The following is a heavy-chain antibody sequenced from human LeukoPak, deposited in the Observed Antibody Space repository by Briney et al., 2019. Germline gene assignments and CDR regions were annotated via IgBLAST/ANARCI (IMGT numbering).Heavy chain of an antibody. Sequence: HPGGSLRLSCAASGFTFSSYSMNWVRQAPGKGLEWVSYISSSSSTIYYADSVKGRFTISRDNAKNSLYLQMNSLRAEDTAVYYCARHYSGSYYDAFDIWGQGTMVTVSS. V-gene: IGHV3-48*01. J-gene: IGHJ3*02. CDR2: ISSSSSTI. CDR1: GFTFSSYS. CDR3: ARHYSGSYYDAFDI. D-gene: IGHD1-26*01.